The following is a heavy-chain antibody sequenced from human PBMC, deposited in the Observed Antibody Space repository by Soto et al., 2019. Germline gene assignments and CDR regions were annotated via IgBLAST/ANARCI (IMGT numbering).Heavy chain of an antibody. V-gene: IGHV5-51*01. CDR3: ARPTTHSSGWTYGMHV. J-gene: IGHJ6*02. CDR1: GYSFTVYW. D-gene: IGHD6-19*01. Sequence: GESLKISCKGSGYSFTVYWIAWVRQMPGKGLEWVGIIFPGDSETRYSPSFQGQVTISADKSISTAYLQWSSLKASDTAMYYCARPTTHSSGWTYGMHVWGQGTTVTVSS. CDR2: IFPGDSET.